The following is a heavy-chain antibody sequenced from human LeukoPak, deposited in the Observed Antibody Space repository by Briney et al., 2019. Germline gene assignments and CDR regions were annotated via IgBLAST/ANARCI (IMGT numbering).Heavy chain of an antibody. D-gene: IGHD2-2*01. V-gene: IGHV3-49*04. CDR2: IRRKTCGGTT. CDR1: GFTFGDYP. Sequence: GRSLCLSCTASGFTFGDYPMSWVRQAPGKGLEWVGFIRRKTCGGTTEYAASVKGRFSISREDSNSTAYQQMNSLNTEDTAVYYCARVGYQLLFHQNFDHWGQGTLVTVSS. CDR3: ARVGYQLLFHQNFDH. J-gene: IGHJ4*02.